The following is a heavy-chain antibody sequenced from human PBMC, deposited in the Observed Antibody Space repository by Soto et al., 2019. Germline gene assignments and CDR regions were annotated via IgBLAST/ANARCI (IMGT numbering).Heavy chain of an antibody. Sequence: GESLKISCKGSGYSFTSYWISWVRQMPGKGLEWMGRIDPSDSYTNYSPSFQGHVTISADKSISTAYLQWSSLKASDTAMYYCARQGRKDIVLMVPDYWGQGTLVTVSS. J-gene: IGHJ4*02. V-gene: IGHV5-10-1*01. CDR3: ARQGRKDIVLMVPDY. CDR1: GYSFTSYW. CDR2: IDPSDSYT. D-gene: IGHD2-8*01.